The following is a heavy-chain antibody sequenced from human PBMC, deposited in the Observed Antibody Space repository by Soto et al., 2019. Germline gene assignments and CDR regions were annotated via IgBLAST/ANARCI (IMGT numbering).Heavy chain of an antibody. D-gene: IGHD6-25*01. J-gene: IGHJ5*02. CDR3: AGHGRPSGLDP. CDR1: GGSIITSRSF. V-gene: IGHV4-39*01. CDR2: LSSSGYT. Sequence: ASETLSLTCTVSGGSIITSRSFWAWIRQSPGKGLEWIGTLSSSGYTIYNPSLKSRVTMSVDTSRSQFSLRLSSVTATDTALYYCAGHGRPSGLDPWGQGILVTVSS.